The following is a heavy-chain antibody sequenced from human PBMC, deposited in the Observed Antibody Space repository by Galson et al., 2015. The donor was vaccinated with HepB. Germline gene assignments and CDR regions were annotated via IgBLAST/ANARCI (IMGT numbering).Heavy chain of an antibody. CDR3: AKDRVHSSRWYPYCFDY. D-gene: IGHD6-13*01. V-gene: IGHV3-23*01. CDR1: GFTFSSYA. J-gene: IGHJ4*02. CDR2: ISGSGGST. Sequence: SLRLSCAASGFTFSSYAMSWVRQAPGKGLEWVSGISGSGGSTYYADSVKGRFTISRDNSKNTLYLQMNSLRAEDTAVYYCAKDRVHSSRWYPYCFDYWGQGTLVTVSS.